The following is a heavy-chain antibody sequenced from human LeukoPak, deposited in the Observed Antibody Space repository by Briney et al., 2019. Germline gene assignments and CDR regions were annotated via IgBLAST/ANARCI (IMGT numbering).Heavy chain of an antibody. CDR2: IYYSGST. CDR1: GGSISSGGYY. CDR3: ASDKQPGGWFDP. Sequence: PSETLSLTCTVSGGSISSGGYYWCWIRQHPGKGLEWIGYIYYSGSTYYNPSLKSRVTISVDTSKNQFSLKLSSVTAADTAVYYCASDKQPGGWFDPWGQGTLVIVSS. J-gene: IGHJ5*02. D-gene: IGHD1-14*01. V-gene: IGHV4-31*03.